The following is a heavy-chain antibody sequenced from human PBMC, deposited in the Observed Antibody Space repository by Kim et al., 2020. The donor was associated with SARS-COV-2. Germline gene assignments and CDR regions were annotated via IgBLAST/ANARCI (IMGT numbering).Heavy chain of an antibody. CDR1: GGSISSGSYY. CDR3: ARGTALSAFDI. Sequence: SETLSLTCTVSGGSISSGSYYWSWIRQPAGKGLEWIGRIYTSGSTNYNPSLKSRVTISVDTSKNQFSLKLSSVTAADTAVYYCARGTALSAFDIWGQGTMVTVSS. V-gene: IGHV4-61*02. CDR2: IYTSGST. D-gene: IGHD1-1*01. J-gene: IGHJ3*02.